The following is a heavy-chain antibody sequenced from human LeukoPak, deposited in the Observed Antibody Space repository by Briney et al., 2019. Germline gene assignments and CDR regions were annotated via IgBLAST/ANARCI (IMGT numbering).Heavy chain of an antibody. CDR2: VYHSGKT. CDR3: ARGDIPDF. J-gene: IGHJ4*02. D-gene: IGHD2-21*01. Sequence: PSETLSLTCGVSCYSISSGYYWGWIRQSPGKGLEWIGSVYHSGKTYYNLSLKSRVTISVDTSKNQFSLKLSSVTAADTAVYYCARGDIPDFWGQGTLVAVSS. CDR1: CYSISSGYY. V-gene: IGHV4-38-2*01.